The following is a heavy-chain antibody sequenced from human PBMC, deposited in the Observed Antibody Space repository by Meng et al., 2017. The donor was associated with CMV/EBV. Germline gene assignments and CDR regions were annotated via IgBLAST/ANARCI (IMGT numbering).Heavy chain of an antibody. Sequence: GSLRLSCTVSGYSISSGYYWGWIRQPPGKGLEWIGSIYHSGTTYYNPSLKSRVTISGDTSKNQFSLKLSSVTAADTAVYYCARVRRITMIVDWGQGTLVTVSS. J-gene: IGHJ4*02. CDR1: GYSISSGYY. V-gene: IGHV4-38-2*02. D-gene: IGHD3-22*01. CDR3: ARVRRITMIVD. CDR2: IYHSGTT.